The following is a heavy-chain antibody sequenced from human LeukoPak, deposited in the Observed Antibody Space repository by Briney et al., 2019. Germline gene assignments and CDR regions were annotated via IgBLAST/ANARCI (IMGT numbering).Heavy chain of an antibody. CDR2: MNPNSGNT. CDR1: GYTFTSYD. D-gene: IGHD2-15*01. J-gene: IGHJ5*02. CDR3: ARGAGYCSGGNCYSNWFDP. V-gene: IGHV1-8*01. Sequence: GASVKVSCKASGYTFTSYDINWVRQATGQGLEWMGWMNPNSGNTVYAQKFQGRVTMTRNTAISTAYMELSSLRSEDTAVYYCARGAGYCSGGNCYSNWFDPWGQGTLVTVSS.